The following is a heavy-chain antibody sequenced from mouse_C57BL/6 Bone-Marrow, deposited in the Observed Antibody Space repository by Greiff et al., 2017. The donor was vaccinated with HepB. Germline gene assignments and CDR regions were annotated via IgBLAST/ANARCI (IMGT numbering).Heavy chain of an antibody. CDR1: GYTFTSYW. CDR3: AFTTVVATDYFDY. Sequence: QVQLQQPGAELVMPGASVKLSCKASGYTFTSYWMHWVKQRPGQGLEWIGEIDPCDSYTNYNQKFKGKSTLTVDKSSSTAYMQLSILTSEDSAVSYCAFTTVVATDYFDYWGQGTTLTVSS. V-gene: IGHV1-69*01. D-gene: IGHD1-1*01. J-gene: IGHJ2*01. CDR2: IDPCDSYT.